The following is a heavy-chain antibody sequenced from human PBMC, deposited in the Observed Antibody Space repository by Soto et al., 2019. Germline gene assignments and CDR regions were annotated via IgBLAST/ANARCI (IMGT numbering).Heavy chain of an antibody. CDR3: AKDGSGYKGPADY. J-gene: IGHJ4*02. D-gene: IGHD3-22*01. Sequence: GGSLRLSCAASGFTFSSYAMSWVRQSPGKGLEWVSAISGSGGSTYYADSVKGRFTISRDNSKNTLYLQMNSLRAEDTAVYYCAKDGSGYKGPADYWGQGTLVTVSS. V-gene: IGHV3-23*01. CDR2: ISGSGGST. CDR1: GFTFSSYA.